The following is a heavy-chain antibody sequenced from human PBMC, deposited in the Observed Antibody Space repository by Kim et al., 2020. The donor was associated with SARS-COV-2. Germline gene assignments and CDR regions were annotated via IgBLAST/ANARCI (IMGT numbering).Heavy chain of an antibody. CDR2: ISGDGGST. J-gene: IGHJ6*02. D-gene: IGHD3-10*01. V-gene: IGHV3-43*02. Sequence: GGSLRLSCAASGFTFDDYAMHWVRQAPGKGLEWVSLISGDGGSTYYADSVKGRFTISRDNSKNSLYLQMNSLRTEDTALYYCAKDMRWFGELSRYYYGMDVWGQGTTVTVSS. CDR3: AKDMRWFGELSRYYYGMDV. CDR1: GFTFDDYA.